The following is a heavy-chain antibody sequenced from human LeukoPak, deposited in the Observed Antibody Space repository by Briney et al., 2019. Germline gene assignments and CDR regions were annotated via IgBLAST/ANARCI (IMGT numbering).Heavy chain of an antibody. J-gene: IGHJ4*02. D-gene: IGHD3-16*01. V-gene: IGHV3-30*18. CDR2: ISYDGSNK. CDR3: AKDLSQYDYGDDY. CDR1: GFTFSSYW. Sequence: GGSLRLSCAASGFTFSSYWMSWVRQAPGKGLEWVAVISYDGSNKYYADSVKGRFTISRDNSKNTLYLQMNSLRAEDTAVYYCAKDLSQYDYGDDYWGQGTLVTVSS.